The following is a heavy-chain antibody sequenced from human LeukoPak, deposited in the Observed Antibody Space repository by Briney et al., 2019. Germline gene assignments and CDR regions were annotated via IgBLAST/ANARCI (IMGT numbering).Heavy chain of an antibody. D-gene: IGHD5-12*01. CDR3: ARDRGDGYDYFWDY. V-gene: IGHV4-59*12. Sequence: SETLSLTCTVSGGSISTYYWSWIRQPPGKGLEWIGYIYYTGSTNYNPSLKSRVTISVDTSKNQFSLKLSSVTAADTAVYYCARDRGDGYDYFWDYWGQGTLVTVSS. J-gene: IGHJ4*02. CDR2: IYYTGST. CDR1: GGSISTYY.